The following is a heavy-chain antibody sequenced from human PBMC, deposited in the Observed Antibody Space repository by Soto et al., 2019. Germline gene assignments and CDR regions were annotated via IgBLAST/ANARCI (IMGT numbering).Heavy chain of an antibody. Sequence: SETLSLTCAVYGGSFSGYYWSWIRQPPGKGLEWIGEINHSGSTNYNPPLKSRVTISVDTSKNQFSLKLSSVTAADTAVYYCARGHGDYDFWSGYLDYWGQGTLVTVSS. CDR1: GGSFSGYY. J-gene: IGHJ4*02. V-gene: IGHV4-34*01. D-gene: IGHD3-3*01. CDR3: ARGHGDYDFWSGYLDY. CDR2: INHSGST.